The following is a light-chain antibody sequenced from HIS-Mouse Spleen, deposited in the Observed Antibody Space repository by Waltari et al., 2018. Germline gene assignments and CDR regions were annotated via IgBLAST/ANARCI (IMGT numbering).Light chain of an antibody. Sequence: SYELTQPPSVSVSPGQTARITCPGDALPKKYAYWYQQKSGQAPVLVTYEDSKRPPGIPGRFSGSSSGTMATLTISGAQVEDEADYYCYSTDSSGNHRVFGGGTKLTVL. J-gene: IGLJ2*01. CDR3: YSTDSSGNHRV. CDR1: ALPKKY. V-gene: IGLV3-10*01. CDR2: EDS.